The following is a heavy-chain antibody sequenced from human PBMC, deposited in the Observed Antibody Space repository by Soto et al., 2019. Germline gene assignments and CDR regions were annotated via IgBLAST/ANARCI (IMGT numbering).Heavy chain of an antibody. CDR1: GFTFGNVW. V-gene: IGHV3-15*07. Sequence: ESGGGWEKPGGSLRLSCAASGFTFGNVWMNWFRQAQGKGLEWVGRIKSKTDGGTTDYAAPVKGRFTISRDDSKNTLYLQMNSLKTEDTAVYYCTPLALKYSSGWYEFSDWGQGTLVTVSS. D-gene: IGHD6-19*01. CDR2: IKSKTDGGTT. J-gene: IGHJ4*02. CDR3: TPLALKYSSGWYEFSD.